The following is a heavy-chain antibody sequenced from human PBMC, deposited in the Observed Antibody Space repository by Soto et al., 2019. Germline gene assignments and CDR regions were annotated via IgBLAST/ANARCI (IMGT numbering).Heavy chain of an antibody. D-gene: IGHD3-16*01. J-gene: IGHJ4*02. Sequence: QVQLVESGGGVVQPGRSLRLSCAASGFTFSSYGMHWVRQAPGKGLEWVAVISYDGSNKYYADSVKGRFTISRDNSKNTLYLQMNSLRTEDTAVYYCVKDRVESGLGEVDYWGQGILVTVSS. CDR3: VKDRVESGLGEVDY. CDR1: GFTFSSYG. CDR2: ISYDGSNK. V-gene: IGHV3-30*18.